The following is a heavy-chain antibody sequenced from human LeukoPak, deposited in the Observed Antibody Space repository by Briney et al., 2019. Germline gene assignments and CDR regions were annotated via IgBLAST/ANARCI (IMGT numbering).Heavy chain of an antibody. CDR3: ARGVSGSYSRASYYFDY. V-gene: IGHV3-21*01. D-gene: IGHD1-26*01. J-gene: IGHJ4*02. Sequence: GGSLRLSCAASGFTFSSYSMNWVRQAPGKGLEWVSSISSSSSYIYYADSVKGRFTISRDNAKNSLYLQMNSLRAEDTAVYYCARGVSGSYSRASYYFDYWGQGTLVTVSS. CDR1: GFTFSSYS. CDR2: ISSSSSYI.